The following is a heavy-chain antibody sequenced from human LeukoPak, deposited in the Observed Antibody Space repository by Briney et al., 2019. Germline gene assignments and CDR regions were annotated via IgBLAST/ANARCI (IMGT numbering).Heavy chain of an antibody. CDR1: GYSISSGYY. CDR3: ARGVGSSGYYSYYFDY. J-gene: IGHJ4*02. V-gene: IGHV4-38-2*02. CDR2: IYHSGST. Sequence: PSETLSLTCTVSGYSISSGYYWGWIRQPPGKGLGWIGSIYHSGSTYYNPSLKSRVTISVDTSKNQFSLKLSSVTAADTSVYYCARGVGSSGYYSYYFDYWGQGTLVTVSS. D-gene: IGHD3-22*01.